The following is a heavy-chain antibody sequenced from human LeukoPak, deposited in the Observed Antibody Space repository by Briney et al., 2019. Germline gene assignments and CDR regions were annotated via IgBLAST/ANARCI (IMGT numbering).Heavy chain of an antibody. Sequence: PGDSLRLSCAASGFTFRNYGMHWVRQAPGKGLEWVAVIWYDGSDQYYTDSVRGRFSISRDNSKSTLYLQMDSLRAEDTAVYYCAKEHTVVTPSPDYWGQGTLVTVSS. CDR3: AKEHTVVTPSPDY. D-gene: IGHD4-23*01. CDR2: IWYDGSDQ. V-gene: IGHV3-30*02. CDR1: GFTFRNYG. J-gene: IGHJ4*02.